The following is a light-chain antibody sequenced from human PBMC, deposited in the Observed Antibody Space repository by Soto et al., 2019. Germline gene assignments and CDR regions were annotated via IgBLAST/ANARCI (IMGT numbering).Light chain of an antibody. Sequence: SYELTQPPSVSLAPGQTARITCGGRNIGVKSVHWYQQKPGQAPVLVIYQDSKRPSGIPERFSGSNSGNTATLTISGTQAMDEADYYCQAWDSSTVVFGGGTKLTVL. CDR2: QDS. J-gene: IGLJ2*01. CDR1: NIGVKS. CDR3: QAWDSSTVV. V-gene: IGLV3-1*01.